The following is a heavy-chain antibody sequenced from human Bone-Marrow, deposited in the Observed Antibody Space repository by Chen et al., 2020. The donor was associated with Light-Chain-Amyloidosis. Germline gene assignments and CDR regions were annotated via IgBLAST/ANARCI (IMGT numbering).Heavy chain of an antibody. J-gene: IGHJ4*02. CDR3: ARRRDGYNFDY. V-gene: IGHV5-51*01. Sequence: EVQLEQSGPEVKKPGESLKISCKGPGSTFPNYWIGWVRQMPGKGLEWMGVIYPDDSDARYSPSFEGQVTISADKSITTAYLQWRSLKASDTAMYYCARRRDGYNFDYWGQGTLVTVSS. D-gene: IGHD5-12*01. CDR2: IYPDDSDA. CDR1: GSTFPNYW.